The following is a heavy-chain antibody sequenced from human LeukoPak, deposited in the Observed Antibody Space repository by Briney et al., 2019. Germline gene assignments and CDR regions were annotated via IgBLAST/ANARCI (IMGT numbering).Heavy chain of an antibody. D-gene: IGHD3-22*01. CDR1: GYRFTSYW. J-gene: IGHJ3*02. Sequence: GEALQISCWGSGYRFTSYWFGWGRQLPGKGLEWMGIIYPGDSDTRYSPSFQGQVTISADKSISTAYLQWSSLKASDTAMYYCARRLSFDSSGYNDAFDIWGQGTMVTVSS. CDR3: ARRLSFDSSGYNDAFDI. V-gene: IGHV5-51*01. CDR2: IYPGDSDT.